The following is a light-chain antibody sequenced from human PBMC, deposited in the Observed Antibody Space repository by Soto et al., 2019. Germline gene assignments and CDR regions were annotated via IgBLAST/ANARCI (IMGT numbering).Light chain of an antibody. V-gene: IGKV1-9*01. CDR1: QGIANF. J-gene: IGKJ3*01. Sequence: IQLTQSPSSLSASAGDRVTISCRASQGIANFLAWYHQKPGKAPKLLIYGASTLQSGVPSRFSGSGSGTDFTLTISSLQPEYFATYYCQQLNSFPIPFGPGTKVDIK. CDR3: QQLNSFPIP. CDR2: GAS.